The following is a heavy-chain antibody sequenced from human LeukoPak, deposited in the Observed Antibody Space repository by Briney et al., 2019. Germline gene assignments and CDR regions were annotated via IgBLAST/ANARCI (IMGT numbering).Heavy chain of an antibody. CDR2: IGYDGVNK. CDR1: GFTFSSYP. J-gene: IGHJ4*02. Sequence: GGSLRLSCTPSGFTFSSYPFHWVPRAPGKGLQWGAVIGYDGVNKFYTDSVKGRFTISRDDSKSTLYLQMDSLRADDTAVYYCARDFLRGAPDYLDLWGQGTLVTVSS. D-gene: IGHD3-10*01. V-gene: IGHV3-30*10. CDR3: ARDFLRGAPDYLDL.